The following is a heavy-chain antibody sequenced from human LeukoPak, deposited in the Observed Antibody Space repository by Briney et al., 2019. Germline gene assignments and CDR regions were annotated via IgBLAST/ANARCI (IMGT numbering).Heavy chain of an antibody. CDR3: ARVGRGFGEFVYYYYYYMDV. Sequence: GGSLRLSCAASGFTFSSYWMSWVRQAPGKGLEWVANIKQDGSEKYYVDSVKGRFTISRDNAKNSLYLQMNSRRAEDTAVYYCARVGRGFGEFVYYYYYYMDVWGKGTTVTVSS. V-gene: IGHV3-7*01. CDR2: IKQDGSEK. D-gene: IGHD3-10*01. J-gene: IGHJ6*03. CDR1: GFTFSSYW.